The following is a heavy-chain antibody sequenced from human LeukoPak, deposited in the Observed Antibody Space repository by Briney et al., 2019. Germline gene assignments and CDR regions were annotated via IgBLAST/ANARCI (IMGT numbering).Heavy chain of an antibody. CDR3: AKSALDIVVVPAAMSRYYYGMDV. CDR1: GFTFSSYG. CDR2: ISYDGSNK. J-gene: IGHJ6*02. V-gene: IGHV3-30*18. Sequence: GGSLRLSCAASGFTFSSYGMHWVRQAPGKGLEWVAVISYDGSNKYYADSVKGRFTISRDNSKNTLYLQMNSLRAEDTAVYYCAKSALDIVVVPAAMSRYYYGMDVWGQGTTVTVSS. D-gene: IGHD2-2*03.